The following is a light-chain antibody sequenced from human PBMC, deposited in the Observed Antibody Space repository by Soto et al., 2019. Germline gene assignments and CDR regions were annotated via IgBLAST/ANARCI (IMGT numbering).Light chain of an antibody. CDR2: GVS. CDR1: SSDVGIYNL. V-gene: IGLV2-23*02. CDR3: CSYTGSSSVI. Sequence: QSALTQPASVSGSPGQSITISCTGTSSDVGIYNLVSWYQQYPGKAPRLIIYGVSERPSGVSHRFSGSKSGNTASLTISGLQTEDEADYYCCSYTGSSSVIFGGGTKLTVL. J-gene: IGLJ2*01.